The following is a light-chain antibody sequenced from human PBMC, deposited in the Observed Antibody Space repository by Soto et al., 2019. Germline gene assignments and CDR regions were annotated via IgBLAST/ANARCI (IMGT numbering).Light chain of an antibody. J-gene: IGLJ2*01. CDR2: RNH. CDR3: AAWDDSLRAVV. CDR1: RSNIGTYA. V-gene: IGLV1-44*01. Sequence: QSVLTQSPSASATPGQRVTISCSGGRSNIGTYAVNWYQQLPGTAPTLLLFRNHQRPSGVPDRFSGSKSGTSASLAISGPQSEDEADYSCAAWDDSLRAVVFGGGTKLTVL.